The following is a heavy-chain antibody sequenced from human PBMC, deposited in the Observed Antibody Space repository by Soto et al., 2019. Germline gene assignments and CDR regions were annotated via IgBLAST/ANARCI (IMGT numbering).Heavy chain of an antibody. CDR2: ISGDTATT. CDR3: AKPLQQWLLQGSGVDV. Sequence: AXGFSLSEYSIPWVRQSPGEGLQWVSAISGDTATTHYADSVKGRFTISRDNSRDTLYLQMNSLRVEDTAIYYCAKPLQQWLLQGSGVDVWGQGTKVTVSS. J-gene: IGHJ6*02. CDR1: GFSLSEYS. D-gene: IGHD6-19*01. V-gene: IGHV3-23*01.